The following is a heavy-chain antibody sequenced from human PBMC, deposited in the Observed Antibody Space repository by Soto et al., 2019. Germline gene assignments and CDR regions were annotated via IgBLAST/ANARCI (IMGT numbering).Heavy chain of an antibody. CDR2: MNPNSGNT. J-gene: IGHJ6*02. V-gene: IGHV1-8*01. D-gene: IGHD6-6*01. CDR1: GYTFTSYD. Sequence: QVQLVQSGAEVKKPGASVKVSCKASGYTFTSYDINWVRQGTGQGLEWMGWMNPNSGNTGYAQKFQGRVTMTRNTSISTAYMELSSLRSEDTAVYYCARSTRIAARPSYYYGMDVWGQGTTVTVSS. CDR3: ARSTRIAARPSYYYGMDV.